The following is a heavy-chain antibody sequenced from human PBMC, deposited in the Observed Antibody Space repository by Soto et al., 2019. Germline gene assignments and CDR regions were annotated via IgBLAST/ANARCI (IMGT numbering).Heavy chain of an antibody. V-gene: IGHV3-48*04. D-gene: IGHD2-2*01. J-gene: IGHJ4*02. CDR3: TSSTSPDAY. CDR2: ITSGSTSV. Sequence: EVQLVASGGGLVQPGGSLSLSCVASGFDFNRYSLNWVRQAPGKGLEWISYITSGSTSVFYADSVRGRFTISRDNAKNSLYLQMNSLRAEVTAVYYCTSSTSPDAYRGQGTLVTVSS. CDR1: GFDFNRYS.